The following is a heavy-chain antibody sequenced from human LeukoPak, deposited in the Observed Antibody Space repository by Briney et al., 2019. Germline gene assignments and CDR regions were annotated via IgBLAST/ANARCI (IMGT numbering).Heavy chain of an antibody. Sequence: GGSLRLSCAASGITLSNAWMCWVRQAPGKGLEWVGRMKSKTDGATTEYAAPVKGRFTISRDDSKNMLYLQMNSLKTEDTAVYYCLTDTPRGIRGANTYWGQGTLVTVSS. CDR2: MKSKTDGATT. V-gene: IGHV3-15*01. CDR3: LTDTPRGIRGANTY. D-gene: IGHD3-10*01. CDR1: GITLSNAW. J-gene: IGHJ4*02.